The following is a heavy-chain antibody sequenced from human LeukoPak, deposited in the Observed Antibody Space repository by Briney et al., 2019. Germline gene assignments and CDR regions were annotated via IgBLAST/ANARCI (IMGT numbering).Heavy chain of an antibody. V-gene: IGHV4-34*01. CDR2: INHSGST. J-gene: IGHJ4*02. CDR3: ARGSPYYYGSGSRPFDY. Sequence: SETLSLTCAVYGGSFSGYYWSWIRQPPGKGLEWIGEINHSGSTYYNPSLKSRVTISVDTSKNQFSLKLSSVTAADTAVYYCARGSPYYYGSGSRPFDYWGQGTLVTVSS. D-gene: IGHD3-10*01. CDR1: GGSFSGYY.